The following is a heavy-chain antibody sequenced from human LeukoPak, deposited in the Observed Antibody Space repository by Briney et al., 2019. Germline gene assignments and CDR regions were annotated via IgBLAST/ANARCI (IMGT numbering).Heavy chain of an antibody. D-gene: IGHD3-22*01. CDR2: IHYDGNT. V-gene: IGHV4-39*01. CDR3: AAGSYYDSSGYYFSRYNWFDP. Sequence: PSETLSLTCTVSGGSISSSSYSWTWIRQPPGKGLEWIGSIHYDGNTYYNPSLKSRVTISVDTSKNQFSLKLSSVTAADTAVYYCAAGSYYDSSGYYFSRYNWFDPWGQGTLVTVSS. J-gene: IGHJ5*02. CDR1: GGSISSSSYS.